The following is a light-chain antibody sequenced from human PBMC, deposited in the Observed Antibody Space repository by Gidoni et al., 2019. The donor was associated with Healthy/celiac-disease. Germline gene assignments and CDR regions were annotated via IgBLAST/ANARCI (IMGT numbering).Light chain of an antibody. CDR2: AAS. J-gene: IGKJ5*01. CDR3: QQSYSTPPIT. CDR1: QSISSY. V-gene: IGKV1-39*01. Sequence: DIHMTQSPSSLSASVGDRVTITCRASQSISSYLNWYQQKPGKAPKLLIYAASSLQSGVPSRFSGSGSGTEFTLTISSMQTEDFATYYCQQSYSTPPITFGQETRLEIK.